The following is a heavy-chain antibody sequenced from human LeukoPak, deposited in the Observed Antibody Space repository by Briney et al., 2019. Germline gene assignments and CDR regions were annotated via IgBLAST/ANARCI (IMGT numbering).Heavy chain of an antibody. Sequence: GRSLRLSCAASGFTFSSYAMHWVRQAPGKGLEGVAVISYDGSNKYYADSVEGRFTISRDNSKNTLYLQMNSLRAEDTAVYYCARALVMANGAFDIWGQGTMVTVSS. J-gene: IGHJ3*02. V-gene: IGHV3-30*04. CDR2: ISYDGSNK. CDR3: ARALVMANGAFDI. CDR1: GFTFSSYA. D-gene: IGHD5-24*01.